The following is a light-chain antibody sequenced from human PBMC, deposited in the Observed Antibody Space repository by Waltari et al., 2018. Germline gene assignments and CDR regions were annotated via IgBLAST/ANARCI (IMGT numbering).Light chain of an antibody. Sequence: DIQMTQSPSTLSASVGDRVTFTCRASESIGTSLAWYQQKSGKAPKLLIYHASTLQNGVSSRFRGSGSGTEFALTISNLQPDDVATYYCQQYKSHYRTFGHGTRVEVK. CDR1: ESIGTS. J-gene: IGKJ1*01. V-gene: IGKV1-5*01. CDR2: HAS. CDR3: QQYKSHYRT.